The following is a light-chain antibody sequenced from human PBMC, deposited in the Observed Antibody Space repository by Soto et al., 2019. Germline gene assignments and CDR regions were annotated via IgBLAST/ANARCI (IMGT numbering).Light chain of an antibody. CDR3: QQRSNWPPFS. Sequence: EIVLTQSPATLSLSPGERATLSCRASQSVSSYLVWYQQKPGQASRLLIYDASTRATGVPARFSGSGSGTDFTLTISSLEPEDFAVYYCQQRSNWPPFSFGPGTTVDIK. J-gene: IGKJ3*01. CDR2: DAS. V-gene: IGKV3-11*01. CDR1: QSVSSY.